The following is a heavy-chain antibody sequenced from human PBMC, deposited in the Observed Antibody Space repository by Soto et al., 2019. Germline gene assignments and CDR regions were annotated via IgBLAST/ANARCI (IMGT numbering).Heavy chain of an antibody. CDR2: IIPIFGTA. CDR1: GGTFSSYA. D-gene: IGHD3-10*01. V-gene: IGHV1-69*12. Sequence: QVQLVQSGAEVKKPGSSVKVSCKASGGTFSSYAISWVRQAPGQGLEWMGGIIPIFGTANYAQKFQGRVTITADESTSTAYMELSSLRSEDTAGYYCARDLGGSGSYRVGWFDPWGQGTLVTVSS. J-gene: IGHJ5*02. CDR3: ARDLGGSGSYRVGWFDP.